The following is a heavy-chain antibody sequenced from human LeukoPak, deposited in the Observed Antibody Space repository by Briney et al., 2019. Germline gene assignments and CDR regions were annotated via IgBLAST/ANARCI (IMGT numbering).Heavy chain of an antibody. CDR1: GYTFTSYG. D-gene: IGHD6-19*01. J-gene: IGHJ4*02. V-gene: IGHV1-18*01. CDR3: AREWYSSGWYGSRAFDY. Sequence: GASVKVSCKASGYTFTSYGISWVRQAPGQGLEWMGWISAYNGNTNYAQKLQGRVTMTTDTSTSTAYMELRSLRSDDTAVYYCAREWYSSGWYGSRAFDYWGQGTLVTVSS. CDR2: ISAYNGNT.